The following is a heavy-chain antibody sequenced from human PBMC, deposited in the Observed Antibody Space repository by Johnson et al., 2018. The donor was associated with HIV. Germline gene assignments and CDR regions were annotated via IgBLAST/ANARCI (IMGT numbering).Heavy chain of an antibody. D-gene: IGHD1-26*01. CDR2: ISNDGSNK. CDR1: GFTFSSYA. J-gene: IGHJ3*02. V-gene: IGHV3-30-3*01. Sequence: VQLVESGGGVVQPGRSLRLSCAASGFTFSSYAIHWVRQAPGKGLEWVAVISNDGSNKYYADSVKGRFTISRDNSKNTLYLQMNSLRAEDTAVYYCARSGGSYQRAHDAFDIWGQWTMVTVSS. CDR3: ARSGGSYQRAHDAFDI.